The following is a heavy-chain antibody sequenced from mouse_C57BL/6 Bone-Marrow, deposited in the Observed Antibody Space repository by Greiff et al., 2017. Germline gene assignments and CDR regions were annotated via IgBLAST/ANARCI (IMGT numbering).Heavy chain of an antibody. V-gene: IGHV14-4*01. CDR1: GFNIKDDY. CDR3: TTPIFYGNYVPY. J-gene: IGHJ3*01. D-gene: IGHD2-1*01. CDR2: IDPENGDT. Sequence: VQLQQSGAELVRPGASVKLSCTASGFNIKDDYMHWVKQRPEQGLEWIGWIDPENGDTEYASKFQGKATITADTSSNTAYLQLSSLTSEDTAVYYCTTPIFYGNYVPYWGQGTRVTVSA.